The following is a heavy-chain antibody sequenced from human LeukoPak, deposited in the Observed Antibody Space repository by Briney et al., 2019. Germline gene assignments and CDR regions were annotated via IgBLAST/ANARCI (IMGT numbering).Heavy chain of an antibody. CDR1: GFTFDDYA. J-gene: IGHJ4*02. Sequence: GGSLRLSCAASGFTFDDYAMHWVRQAPGKGLEWVSGISWNSGSIGYADSVKGRFTISRDNAKNSLYLQMNSLRAEDMALYYCAKGGYSGYDGDYFDYWGQGTLVTVSS. CDR2: ISWNSGSI. CDR3: AKGGYSGYDGDYFDY. D-gene: IGHD5-12*01. V-gene: IGHV3-9*03.